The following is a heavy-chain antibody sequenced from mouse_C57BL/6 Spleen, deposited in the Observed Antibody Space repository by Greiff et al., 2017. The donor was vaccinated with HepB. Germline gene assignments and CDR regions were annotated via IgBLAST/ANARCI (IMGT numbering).Heavy chain of an antibody. CDR3: TTYYGSSDSLTYAMDY. D-gene: IGHD1-1*01. Sequence: VQLQQSGAELVRPGASVKLSCTASGFNIKDYYMHWVKQRPEQGLEWIGRIDPEDGDTEYAPKFQGKATMTADTSSNTAYLQLSSLTSEDTAVYYCTTYYGSSDSLTYAMDYWGQGTSVTVSS. CDR1: GFNIKDYY. J-gene: IGHJ4*01. V-gene: IGHV14-1*01. CDR2: IDPEDGDT.